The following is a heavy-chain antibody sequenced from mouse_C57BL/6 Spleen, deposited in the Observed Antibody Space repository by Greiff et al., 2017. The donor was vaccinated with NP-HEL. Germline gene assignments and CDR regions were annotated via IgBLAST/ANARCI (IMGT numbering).Heavy chain of an antibody. V-gene: IGHV1-18*01. D-gene: IGHD4-1*01. CDR1: GYTFTDYN. CDR2: INPNNGGT. J-gene: IGHJ4*01. CDR3: ARLNTGGRMDY. Sequence: EVQLVESGPELVKPGASVKIPCKASGYTFTDYNMDWVKQSHGKSLEWIGDINPNNGGTIYNQKFKGKATLTVDKSSSTAYMELRSLTSEDTAVYYCARLNTGGRMDYWGQGTSVTVSS.